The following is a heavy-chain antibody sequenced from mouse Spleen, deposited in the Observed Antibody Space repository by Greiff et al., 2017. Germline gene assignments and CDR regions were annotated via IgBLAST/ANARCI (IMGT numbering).Heavy chain of an antibody. CDR2: ISSGGGNT. Sequence: EVKLVESGGGLVKPGGSLKLSCAASGFTFSSYTMSWVRQTPEKRLEWVATISSGGGNTYYPDSVKGRFTISRDNAKNTLYLQMSSLRSEDTALYYCARYSLYYAMDYWGQGTSVTVSA. D-gene: IGHD6-1*01. CDR1: GFTFSSYT. V-gene: IGHV5-9*03. CDR3: ARYSLYYAMDY. J-gene: IGHJ4*01.